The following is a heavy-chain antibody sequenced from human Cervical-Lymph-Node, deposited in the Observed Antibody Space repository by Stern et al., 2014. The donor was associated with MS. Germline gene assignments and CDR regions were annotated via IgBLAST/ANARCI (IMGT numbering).Heavy chain of an antibody. J-gene: IGHJ3*02. V-gene: IGHV5-51*01. Sequence: VQLVQSGAEVKKPGESLKISCKSSGFDFTNHSIGWVRQMPGKGLEWMGIIYPGYSDTKSSPSFQGQVPISADKSISTAYLQWSSLKASDTAMYYCARQTARGDDAFDIWGQGTMVTV. CDR3: ARQTARGDDAFDI. CDR2: IYPGYSDT. D-gene: IGHD3-10*01. CDR1: GFDFTNHS.